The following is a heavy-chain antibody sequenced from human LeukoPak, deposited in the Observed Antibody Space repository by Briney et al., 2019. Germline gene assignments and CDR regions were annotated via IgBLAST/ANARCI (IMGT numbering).Heavy chain of an antibody. CDR1: GFTFSSYS. V-gene: IGHV3-48*04. D-gene: IGHD3-22*01. J-gene: IGHJ4*02. CDR2: ISSSSSTI. Sequence: GGSLRLSCAASGFTFSSYSMNWVRQAPGKGLEWVSYISSSSSTIYYADSVKGRFTISRDNAKNSLYLQMNSLRAEDTAVYYCDAEYDSSGYYLWGQGTLVTVSS. CDR3: DAEYDSSGYYL.